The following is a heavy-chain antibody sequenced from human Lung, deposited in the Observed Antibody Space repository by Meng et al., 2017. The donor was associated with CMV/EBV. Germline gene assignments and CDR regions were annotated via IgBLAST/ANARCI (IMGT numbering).Heavy chain of an antibody. J-gene: IGHJ4*02. CDR2: IYRSGST. CDR3: AKEWLDATTGQFDY. V-gene: IGHV4-4*02. CDR1: GVFISTDNW. Sequence: SDTLSLXCAVSGVFISTDNWWSWVRQPPGKGLEWIGEIYRSGSTNYSPSLKSRVTISIDRSKNQFSLRLTSVTAADTAVYYCAKEWLDATTGQFDYWGQGTLVTVSS. D-gene: IGHD1-26*01.